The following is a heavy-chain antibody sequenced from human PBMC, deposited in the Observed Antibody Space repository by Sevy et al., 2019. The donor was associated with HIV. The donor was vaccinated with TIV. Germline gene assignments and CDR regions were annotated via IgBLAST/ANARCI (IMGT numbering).Heavy chain of an antibody. CDR3: TRWGYCSGGSCVELNYYYYYGMDV. D-gene: IGHD2-15*01. Sequence: GGSLRFSCAASGFTFSGSAMHWVRQASGKGLEWVGRIRSKANSYATAYAASVKGRFTISRDDSKNTAYLQMNSLKTEDTAVYYCTRWGYCSGGSCVELNYYYYYGMDVWGQGTTVTVSS. J-gene: IGHJ6*02. V-gene: IGHV3-73*01. CDR1: GFTFSGSA. CDR2: IRSKANSYAT.